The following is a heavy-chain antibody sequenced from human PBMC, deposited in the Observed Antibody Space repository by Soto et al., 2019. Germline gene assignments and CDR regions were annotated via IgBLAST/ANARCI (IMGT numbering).Heavy chain of an antibody. D-gene: IGHD6-13*01. CDR3: ARSPTGGDSTSGWFDP. V-gene: IGHV5-51*01. CDR2: IYPGDSDT. CDR1: GYRFTIYW. Sequence: GESLKISCKGSGYRFTIYWIGWVRQMPGKGLEWMGSIYPGDSDTRYSPSFQGQVTISADKSSSTAYLQWSSLKASDTAMYYCARSPTGGDSTSGWFDPWGQGSQVTVSS. J-gene: IGHJ5*02.